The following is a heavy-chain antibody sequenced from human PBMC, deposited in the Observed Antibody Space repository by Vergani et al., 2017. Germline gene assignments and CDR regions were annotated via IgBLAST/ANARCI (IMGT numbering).Heavy chain of an antibody. CDR2: VHRNGNT. V-gene: IGHV4-38-2*01. Sequence: QVDLQESCPGLVKSSETLSLNFAVSGYSVGSGYYWGWLRQPPGRGLEWIGCVHRNGNTYYTSSLRSRPTLARDTSKNQFSLRLTSVTAADTAVYYCARQNPYGSAHVDFWGRGVLVTVSA. J-gene: IGHJ4*02. D-gene: IGHD3-10*01. CDR1: GYSVGSGYY. CDR3: ARQNPYGSAHVDF.